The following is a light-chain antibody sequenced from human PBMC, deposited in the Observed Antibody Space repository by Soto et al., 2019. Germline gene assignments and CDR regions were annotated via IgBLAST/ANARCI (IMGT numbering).Light chain of an antibody. Sequence: ILMSQSPSSLSASVGDRVTITCRASQGLDKWLAWYQQKSGKAPNLLIYKSSTLTEGVPSRFSGFGSGTEYILTISDLQPDDFGTYYCQHYSSYWTFGQGTMVEIK. V-gene: IGKV1-5*03. J-gene: IGKJ1*01. CDR2: KSS. CDR3: QHYSSYWT. CDR1: QGLDKW.